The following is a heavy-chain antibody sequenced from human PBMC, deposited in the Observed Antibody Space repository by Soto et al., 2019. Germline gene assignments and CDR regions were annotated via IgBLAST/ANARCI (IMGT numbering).Heavy chain of an antibody. CDR1: GYTFTSYG. J-gene: IGHJ6*02. Sequence: ASVKVSCKASGYTFTSYGISWVRQAPGQGLEWMGWISAYNGNTNYAQKLQGRVTMTTDTSTSTAYMELRSLRSDDTAVYYCARDIRTRIRTTILGVVNIPGMDVWGPGTTVTVSS. CDR2: ISAYNGNT. V-gene: IGHV1-18*01. D-gene: IGHD3-3*01. CDR3: ARDIRTRIRTTILGVVNIPGMDV.